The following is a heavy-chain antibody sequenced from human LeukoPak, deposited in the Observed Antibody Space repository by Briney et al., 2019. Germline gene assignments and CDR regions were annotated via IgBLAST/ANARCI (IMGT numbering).Heavy chain of an antibody. Sequence: ASVKVSCKASGYTFTSYYMHWVRQAPGQGLEWMGIINPSGGSTSYAQKFQGRVTMTRDMSTSTVYMELSSLRSEDTAVYYCAREGYSSSWYRNFDYRGQGTLVTVSS. D-gene: IGHD6-13*01. CDR2: INPSGGST. CDR3: AREGYSSSWYRNFDY. CDR1: GYTFTSYY. J-gene: IGHJ4*02. V-gene: IGHV1-46*01.